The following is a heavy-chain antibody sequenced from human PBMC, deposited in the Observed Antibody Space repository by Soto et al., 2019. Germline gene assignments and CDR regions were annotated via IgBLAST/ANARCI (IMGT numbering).Heavy chain of an antibody. J-gene: IGHJ5*02. V-gene: IGHV4-59*12. CDR1: GGSISSYY. Sequence: SETLSLTCTVSGGSISSYYWSWIRQPPGKGLEWIGYTYYSGSTNYNPSLKSRVTISVDTSKNQFSLKLSSVTAADTAVYYCARGGFAGTAMVMGNWFDPWGQGTLVTVAS. CDR2: TYYSGST. CDR3: ARGGFAGTAMVMGNWFDP. D-gene: IGHD5-18*01.